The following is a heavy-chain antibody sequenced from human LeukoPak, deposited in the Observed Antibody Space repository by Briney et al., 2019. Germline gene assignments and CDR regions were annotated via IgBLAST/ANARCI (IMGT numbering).Heavy chain of an antibody. J-gene: IGHJ5*02. V-gene: IGHV3-11*04. CDR2: ISSSGSTI. CDR1: GVTSSDYY. CDR3: ARDSARNWFDP. Sequence: GGTLRLSCAASGVTSSDYYMSWIRQAPGKGLEWVSYISSSGSTIYYADSVKGRFTISRDNAKNSLYLQMISLRAEDTAVYYWARDSARNWFDPWGQGTLVTVSS.